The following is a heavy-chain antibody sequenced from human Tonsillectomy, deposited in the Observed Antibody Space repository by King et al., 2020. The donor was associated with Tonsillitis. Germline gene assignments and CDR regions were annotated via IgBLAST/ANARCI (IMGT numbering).Heavy chain of an antibody. J-gene: IGHJ6*03. CDR2: ITHSGST. Sequence: VQLQQWGAGLLKPSETLSLTCAVYGGSFSGYYWSWIRQPPGKGLEWIGEITHSGSTNYNPSLKSRVTISVDTSKNQFSLKLCSVTAADTAVYYCARLSQTAMVKSYYYYMDVWGKGTTVTVSS. D-gene: IGHD5-18*01. CDR1: GGSFSGYY. V-gene: IGHV4-34*01. CDR3: ARLSQTAMVKSYYYYMDV.